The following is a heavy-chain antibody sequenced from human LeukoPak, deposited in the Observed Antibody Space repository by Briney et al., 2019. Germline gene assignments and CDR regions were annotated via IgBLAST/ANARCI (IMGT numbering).Heavy chain of an antibody. V-gene: IGHV1-58*02. CDR3: ARERGVAVAGEGVDP. Sequence: TSVKVSCKASGFTFTSSAMQWVRQARGQRLEWIGWIVVGSGNTSYAQKFQGRVTLTRDTSTSTVYMELSSLRSEDTAVYYCARERGVAVAGEGVDPWGQGTLVTVSS. D-gene: IGHD6-19*01. J-gene: IGHJ5*02. CDR2: IVVGSGNT. CDR1: GFTFTSSA.